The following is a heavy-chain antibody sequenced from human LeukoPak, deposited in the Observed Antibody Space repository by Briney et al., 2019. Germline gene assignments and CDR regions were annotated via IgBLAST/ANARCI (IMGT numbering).Heavy chain of an antibody. J-gene: IGHJ5*02. V-gene: IGHV3-7*01. CDR3: ARTPYGSGTYSPCDL. CDR2: IKQDGSET. CDR1: GFTFSNYW. D-gene: IGHD3-10*01. Sequence: GGSLRLSCAASGFTFSNYWMSWVRRAPGKGLEWVANIKQDGSETYYVDSVRGRFTISRDNAKNSLYLQMNSLRAEDTAVYYCARTPYGSGTYSPCDLWGQGTLVTVSS.